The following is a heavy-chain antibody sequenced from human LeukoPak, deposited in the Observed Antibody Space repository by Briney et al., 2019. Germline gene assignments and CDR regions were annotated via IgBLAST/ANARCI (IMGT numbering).Heavy chain of an antibody. V-gene: IGHV3-11*01. CDR3: ARVLVEGSGSYWYYFDS. D-gene: IGHD3-10*01. J-gene: IGHJ4*02. CDR2: IFNSDSTI. Sequence: GGSLRRSCAASGVTFSDYYRGWIRQAPGKGLEWVSHIFNSDSTIYYANSVKGRFTISRDNGKNSLYLQMNSLRVEDTAVYYCARVLVEGSGSYWYYFDSWGQGTLVTVSS. CDR1: GVTFSDYY.